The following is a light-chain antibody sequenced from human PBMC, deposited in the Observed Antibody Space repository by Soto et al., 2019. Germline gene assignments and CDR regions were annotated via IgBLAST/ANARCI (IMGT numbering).Light chain of an antibody. CDR1: ETVSSSY. CDR3: RQYGRPGT. CDR2: DAS. V-gene: IGKV3D-20*01. Sequence: ERVLRQHPATPYLSQGKRATLSCGAIETVSSSYLAWYRQKPGLEPPLLIYDASSRAAGIPDRFSGSGYGTDFTLTFSRLEPDDFAVYYCRQYGRPGTFGQGTKVDIK. J-gene: IGKJ1*01.